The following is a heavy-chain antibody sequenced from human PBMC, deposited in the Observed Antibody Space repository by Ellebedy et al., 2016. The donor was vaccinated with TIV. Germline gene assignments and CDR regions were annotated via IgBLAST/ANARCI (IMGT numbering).Heavy chain of an antibody. D-gene: IGHD3-3*01. Sequence: GGSLRLSXAASGFTFSSYAMSWVRQAPGKGLEWVSAISGSGGSTYYADSVKGRFTISRDNSKNTLYLQMNSLRAEDTAVYYCAKKGYDFWSGYPEAFDIWGQGTMVTVSS. CDR3: AKKGYDFWSGYPEAFDI. CDR1: GFTFSSYA. J-gene: IGHJ3*02. CDR2: ISGSGGST. V-gene: IGHV3-23*01.